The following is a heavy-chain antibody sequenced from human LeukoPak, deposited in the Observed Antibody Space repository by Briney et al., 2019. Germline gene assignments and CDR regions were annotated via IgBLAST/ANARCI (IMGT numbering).Heavy chain of an antibody. J-gene: IGHJ4*02. CDR1: GFTFSSYA. D-gene: IGHD3-22*01. CDR2: ISGSGRNT. CDR3: AKERILYYYDSSGYHD. Sequence: PGGSLRLSCAASGFTFSSYAMSWVRQAPGKGLEWVSAISGSGRNTYYADSVKGRFTISRDNSKNTLFLQMNILRADDTAVYYCAKERILYYYDSSGYHDWGQGTLVTVSS. V-gene: IGHV3-23*01.